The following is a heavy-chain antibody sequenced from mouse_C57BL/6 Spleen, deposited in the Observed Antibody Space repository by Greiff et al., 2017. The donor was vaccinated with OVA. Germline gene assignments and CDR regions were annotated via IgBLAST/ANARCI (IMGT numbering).Heavy chain of an antibody. J-gene: IGHJ1*03. CDR1: GYTFTDYN. Sequence: EVQLQQSGPELVKPGASVKMSCKASGYTFTDYNMHWVKQSHGKSLEWIGYINPNNGGTSYNQKFKGKATLTVNKSSSTAYMELRSLTSEDSAVYYCARGKLRNWYFDVWGTGTTVTVSS. CDR3: ARGKLRNWYFDV. D-gene: IGHD1-1*01. CDR2: INPNNGGT. V-gene: IGHV1-22*01.